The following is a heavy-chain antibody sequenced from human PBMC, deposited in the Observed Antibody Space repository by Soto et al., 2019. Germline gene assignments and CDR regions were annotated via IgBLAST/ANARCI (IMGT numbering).Heavy chain of an antibody. CDR2: IWYDGSNK. Sequence: HPGRSLRLSCAASGFTFSSYGMPWVRQAPGKGLEWVAVIWYDGSNKYYADSVTGRFTISRDNSKNTLYLQMNSLRAEDTAVYYCARGGPEQLDATYSSDDWGQGPLVSVAS. V-gene: IGHV3-33*01. J-gene: IGHJ4*02. CDR3: ARGGPEQLDATYSSDD. D-gene: IGHD6-13*01. CDR1: GFTFSSYG.